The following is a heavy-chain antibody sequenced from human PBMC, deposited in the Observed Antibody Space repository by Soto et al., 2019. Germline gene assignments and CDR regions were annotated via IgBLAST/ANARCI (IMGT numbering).Heavy chain of an antibody. CDR3: AIERGSGGYY. Sequence: QVQLVQSGAEVKKPGASVKVSCKASGYTFTSYYMHWVRQAPGQGLEWMGIINPSGGSTSYAQKFQGRVTMTRDTSTSTVYMELSRLRSEDTAVYYCAIERGSGGYYWGQGTLVTVSS. V-gene: IGHV1-46*01. D-gene: IGHD3-10*01. CDR1: GYTFTSYY. CDR2: INPSGGST. J-gene: IGHJ4*02.